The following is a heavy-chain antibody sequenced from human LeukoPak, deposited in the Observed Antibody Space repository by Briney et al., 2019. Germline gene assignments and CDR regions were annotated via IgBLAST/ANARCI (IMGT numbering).Heavy chain of an antibody. J-gene: IGHJ4*02. Sequence: SEPLSLPFPVSGYSISSGYYWGWLRQPPEKGLEWIGSIYHSGSTYYNPSLKSRVTISVDTSKNQFSLKLSSVTAADTAVYYCARLGLTGYSSGWYYWGQGTLVTVSS. CDR3: ARLGLTGYSSGWYY. V-gene: IGHV4-38-2*01. CDR1: GYSISSGYY. CDR2: IYHSGST. D-gene: IGHD6-19*01.